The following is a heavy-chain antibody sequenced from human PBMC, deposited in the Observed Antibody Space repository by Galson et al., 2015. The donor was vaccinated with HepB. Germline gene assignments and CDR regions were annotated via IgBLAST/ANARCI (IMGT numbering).Heavy chain of an antibody. CDR1: GFTFSNYA. Sequence: SLRLSCAASGFTFSNYAMSWVRQVPGKGLEWVSGITNSGDITYYGDSVKGRFTVSRDISKNTLYLQMNSLRAEDTAVYYCPKDKNNWIPTYLDYWGQGNLLTVYS. D-gene: IGHD1-20*01. CDR2: ITNSGDIT. CDR3: PKDKNNWIPTYLDY. J-gene: IGHJ4*02. V-gene: IGHV3-23*01.